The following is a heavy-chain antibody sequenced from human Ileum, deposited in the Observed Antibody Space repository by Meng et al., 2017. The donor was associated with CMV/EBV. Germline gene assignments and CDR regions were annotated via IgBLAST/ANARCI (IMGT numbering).Heavy chain of an antibody. CDR2: ISTSRSN. D-gene: IGHD4-17*01. V-gene: IGHV4-4*07. CDR1: GASASSIY. CDR3: ARSGLRGIYVDY. Sequence: QLHLPEPGPGLVKPSGTRSLTCTVSGASASSIYWRGIPPPSAKKLQESMRISTSRSNNYNPSLKSLVTMSVNTSKKQYSLKLSSVTAADTAVYYCARSGLRGIYVDYWCQGTLVTVSS. J-gene: IGHJ4*02.